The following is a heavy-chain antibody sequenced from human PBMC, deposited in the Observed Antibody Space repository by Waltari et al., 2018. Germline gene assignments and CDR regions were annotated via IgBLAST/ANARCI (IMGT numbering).Heavy chain of an antibody. J-gene: IGHJ5*02. Sequence: QVQLVQSGAEVQKPGASVKVSCKASGYSFTSYYMHWVRPAPGQGLEWVGIINPSGGSTSYAQKFQGRVTMTRDTSTSTVYMELSSLRSEDTALYYCARDGAAKTFGQGANWFDPWGQGTVVSVSS. CDR1: GYSFTSYY. CDR2: INPSGGST. D-gene: IGHD3-10*01. V-gene: IGHV1-46*01. CDR3: ARDGAAKTFGQGANWFDP.